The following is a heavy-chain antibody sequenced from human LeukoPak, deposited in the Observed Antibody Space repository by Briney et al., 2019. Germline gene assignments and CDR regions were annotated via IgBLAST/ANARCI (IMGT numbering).Heavy chain of an antibody. CDR3: AKELVVVVVAATHRYFDY. J-gene: IGHJ4*02. V-gene: IGHV3-23*01. CDR2: ISGSGGST. CDR1: GFTFSSYA. D-gene: IGHD2-15*01. Sequence: PGGSLRLSCAASGFTFSSYAMSWVRQAPGKGLEWVSAISGSGGSTYYADSVKGRFTISRDNPKNTLYLQMNSLRAEDTAVYYCAKELVVVVVAATHRYFDYWGQGTLVTVSS.